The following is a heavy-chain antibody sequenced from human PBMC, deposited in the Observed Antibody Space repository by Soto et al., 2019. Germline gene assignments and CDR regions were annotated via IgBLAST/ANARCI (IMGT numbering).Heavy chain of an antibody. V-gene: IGHV1-18*01. CDR2: ISAYNGNT. Sequence: GASVKVSCKASGYTFTSYGISWVRQAPGQGLEWMGWISAYNGNTNYAQKLQGRVTMTTDTSTSTAYMELRSLRSDDTAVYYCATYAHHCFGCNSGPPYYCDGIDVCGQGTTVTVSS. J-gene: IGHJ6*02. CDR1: GYTFTSYG. CDR3: ATYAHHCFGCNSGPPYYCDGIDV. D-gene: IGHD3-10*01.